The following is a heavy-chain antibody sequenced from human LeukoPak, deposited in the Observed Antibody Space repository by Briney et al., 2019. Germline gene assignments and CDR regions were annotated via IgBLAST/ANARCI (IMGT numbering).Heavy chain of an antibody. J-gene: IGHJ4*02. V-gene: IGHV3-23*01. CDR3: AKGSGYDTDFDY. D-gene: IGHD3-9*01. CDR1: GFTFSTYV. CDR2: ISGSGDNT. Sequence: GGSLRLSCAASGFTFSTYVMSWVRQAPGRGLEWVSGISGSGDNTYYADSVKGRFTVSRDNSKNTLYLQMNSLRAEDTAIYYCAKGSGYDTDFDYWGQGTLVTVSS.